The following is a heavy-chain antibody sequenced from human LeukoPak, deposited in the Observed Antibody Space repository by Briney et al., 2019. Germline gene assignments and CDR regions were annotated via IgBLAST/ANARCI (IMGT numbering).Heavy chain of an antibody. CDR1: GFTFSSYA. Sequence: GGSLRLSCAASGFTFSSYAMHWVRQAPGKGLEWVAVISYDGSNKYYADSVKGRFTISRDNSKNTLYLQMNSLRAEDTAVYYCARDRTSSWGRGTLVTVSS. V-gene: IGHV3-30*04. J-gene: IGHJ5*02. D-gene: IGHD3-16*01. CDR2: ISYDGSNK. CDR3: ARDRTSS.